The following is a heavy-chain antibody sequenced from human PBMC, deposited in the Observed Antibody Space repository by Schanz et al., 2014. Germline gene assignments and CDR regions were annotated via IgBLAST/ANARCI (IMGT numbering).Heavy chain of an antibody. CDR3: ARGGRTTYNYYYGMDV. CDR1: GGSISSGGYS. V-gene: IGHV4-30-4*07. Sequence: QVQLQESGPGLVKPSQTLSLTCAVSGGSISSGGYSWNWIRQPPGKGLEWIVYIYYSGSTYYNPPLRGRVTKSLDTSKTQCSLKLSSVTAADTAVYYCARGGRTTYNYYYGMDVWGQGTTVTVSS. CDR2: IYYSGST. D-gene: IGHD1-1*01. J-gene: IGHJ6*02.